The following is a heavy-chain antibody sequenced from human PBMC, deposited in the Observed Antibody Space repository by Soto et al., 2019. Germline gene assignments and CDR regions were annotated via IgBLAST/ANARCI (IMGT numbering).Heavy chain of an antibody. Sequence: SETLSLTCTVSGGSISGGGYYWSWIRQHPGKGLEWIGYIYYSGRTYYNPSLHSRVSIAVDTTENQFSLKLTSVTAADTSVYYCARGSFSSSSSWFDPWGRGTLVTVSS. CDR1: GGSISGGGYY. V-gene: IGHV4-31*03. J-gene: IGHJ5*02. CDR2: IYYSGRT. D-gene: IGHD6-6*01. CDR3: ARGSFSSSSSWFDP.